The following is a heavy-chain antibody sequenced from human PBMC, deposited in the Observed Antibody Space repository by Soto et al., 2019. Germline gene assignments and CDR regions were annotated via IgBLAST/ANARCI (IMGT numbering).Heavy chain of an antibody. CDR2: IYHSGRT. D-gene: IGHD3-22*01. CDR3: ARDRDDSSGYYYRGWFDP. J-gene: IGHJ5*02. V-gene: IGHV4-4*02. CDR1: GGALRSSNW. Sequence: QVQLQESGPGLVKTSGTLSLTCAVSGGALRSSNWWSWVRQPPGKGLAWIGEIYHSGRTNYNPSLTRRVTIAVDKSKNQFALKLSSVTAADTAVYYCARDRDDSSGYYYRGWFDPWGQGTLVTVSS.